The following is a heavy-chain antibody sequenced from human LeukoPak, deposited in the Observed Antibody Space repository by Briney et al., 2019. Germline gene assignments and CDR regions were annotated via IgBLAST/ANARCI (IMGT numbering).Heavy chain of an antibody. CDR2: IVVGSVNT. CDR3: AATLTVTTGSTYYGMDV. J-gene: IGHJ6*02. V-gene: IGHV1-58*01. D-gene: IGHD4-17*01. CDR1: GFTFATSA. Sequence: AASVKVSCKAFGFTFATSAVQWVRQARGQHLEWIGWIVVGSVNTNYAQKFQERVTITRDMSTSTAYMELSSLRSEDTAVYYCAATLTVTTGSTYYGMDVWGQGTTVTVSS.